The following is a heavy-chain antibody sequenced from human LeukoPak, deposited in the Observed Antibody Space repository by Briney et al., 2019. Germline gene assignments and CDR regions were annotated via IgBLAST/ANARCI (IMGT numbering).Heavy chain of an antibody. V-gene: IGHV3-48*03. D-gene: IGHD3-22*01. CDR3: ARRYYYDSSGSYYFDY. CDR2: ISSSGSTI. Sequence: GGSLRLSCAASGFAFSSYEMNWVRQAPGKGLEWVSYISSSGSTIHYADSVKGRFTISRDNAKNSLYLQMNSLRAEDTAVYYCARRYYYDSSGSYYFDYWGQGTLVTVSS. J-gene: IGHJ4*02. CDR1: GFAFSSYE.